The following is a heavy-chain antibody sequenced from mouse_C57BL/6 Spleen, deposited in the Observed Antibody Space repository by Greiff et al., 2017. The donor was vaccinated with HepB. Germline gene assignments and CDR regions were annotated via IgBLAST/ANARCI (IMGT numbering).Heavy chain of an antibody. D-gene: IGHD4-1*01. CDR2: IYPSDSET. CDR3: ASNWDLDY. V-gene: IGHV1-61*01. Sequence: VQLQQPGAELVRPGSSVKLSCKASGYTFTSYWMDWVKQRPGQGLEWIGNIYPSDSETHYNQKFKDKATLTVDKSSSTAYMQLSSLTSEDSAVYYCASNWDLDYWGQGTTLTVSS. CDR1: GYTFTSYW. J-gene: IGHJ2*01.